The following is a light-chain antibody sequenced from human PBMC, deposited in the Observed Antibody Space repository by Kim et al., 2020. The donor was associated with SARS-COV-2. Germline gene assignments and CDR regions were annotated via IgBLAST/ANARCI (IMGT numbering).Light chain of an antibody. Sequence: TQSPSTLSASVGDRVTITCRASQSISSWLAWYQQKPGKAPKLLIYKASSLESGVPSRFSGSGSGTEFTLTISSLQPDDFARPGSTFGQGTKVDIK. V-gene: IGKV1-5*03. CDR2: KAS. CDR3: T. CDR1: QSISSW. J-gene: IGKJ1*01.